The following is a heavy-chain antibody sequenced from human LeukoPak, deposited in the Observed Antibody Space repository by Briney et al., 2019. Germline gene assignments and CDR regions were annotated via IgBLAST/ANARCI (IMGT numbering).Heavy chain of an antibody. CDR1: GYTFTGYY. V-gene: IGHV1-18*04. D-gene: IGHD5-24*01. J-gene: IGHJ4*02. CDR2: ISTYNGDT. CDR3: ARGWIEMPTVYFDY. Sequence: GASVKVSCKASGYTFTGYYMHWVRQAPGQGLEWMGWISTYNGDTKYTQKLQGRVTMTADTSTRTAYMELRSLRSDDTAVYYCARGWIEMPTVYFDYWGQGTLVSVFS.